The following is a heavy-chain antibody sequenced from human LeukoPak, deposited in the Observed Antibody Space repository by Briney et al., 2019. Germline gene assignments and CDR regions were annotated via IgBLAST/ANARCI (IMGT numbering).Heavy chain of an antibody. D-gene: IGHD6-13*01. CDR3: ASYSSSWYEAEYFQH. J-gene: IGHJ1*01. CDR1: GFTFSSYS. Sequence: GGSLRLSCAASGFTFSSYSMNWVRQAPGKGLEWVSSISSSSSYIYYADSVKGRFTISRDNAKNSLYLQMNSLRAEDTAVYYCASYSSSWYEAEYFQHWGQGTLVTVSS. CDR2: ISSSSSYI. V-gene: IGHV3-21*01.